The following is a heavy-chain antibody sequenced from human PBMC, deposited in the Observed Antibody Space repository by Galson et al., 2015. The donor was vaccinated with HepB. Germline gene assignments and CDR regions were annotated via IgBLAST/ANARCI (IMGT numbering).Heavy chain of an antibody. V-gene: IGHV3-49*03. J-gene: IGHJ4*02. CDR2: IRSKAYGGTT. CDR3: TRDLRYSSGWRVKYYFDY. Sequence: SLRLSCAASGFTFGDYAMSWFRQAPGKGLEWVGFIRSKAYGGTTEYAASVKGRFTISRDDSKSIAYLQMNSLKTEDTAVYYCTRDLRYSSGWRVKYYFDYWGQGTLVTVSS. CDR1: GFTFGDYA. D-gene: IGHD6-19*01.